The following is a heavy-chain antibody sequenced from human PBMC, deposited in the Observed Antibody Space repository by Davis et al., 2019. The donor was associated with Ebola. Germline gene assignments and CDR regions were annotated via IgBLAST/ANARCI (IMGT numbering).Heavy chain of an antibody. J-gene: IGHJ4*02. D-gene: IGHD5-12*01. V-gene: IGHV6-1*01. CDR3: ARGWLRTGLDY. CDR1: GDSVSSGG. CDR2: TYYNSKWYN. Sequence: HSQTLSLTCAISGDSVSSGGWNWIRQSPSRGLEWLGRTYYNSKWYNDYAVSVKSRITINPDTSKNQLSLQLNSVTPEDTAVYYCARGWLRTGLDYWGQGTLVTVSS.